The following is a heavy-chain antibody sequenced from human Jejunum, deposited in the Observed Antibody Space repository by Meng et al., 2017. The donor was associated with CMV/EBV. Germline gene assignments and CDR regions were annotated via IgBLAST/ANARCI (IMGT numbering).Heavy chain of an antibody. D-gene: IGHD1-26*01. J-gene: IGHJ4*02. Sequence: CAGSGFTFVNYAMHWVRQAPGKGLEWVAFIRYDSYNKYYVDSVKGRFTISRGNSKNTVYLQMNSLRLEDTAIYYCAKGGATKDLDYWGQGTLVTVSS. CDR1: GFTFVNYA. CDR3: AKGGATKDLDY. V-gene: IGHV3-30*02. CDR2: IRYDSYNK.